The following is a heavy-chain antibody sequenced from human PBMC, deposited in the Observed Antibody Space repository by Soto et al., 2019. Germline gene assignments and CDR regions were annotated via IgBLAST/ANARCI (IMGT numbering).Heavy chain of an antibody. CDR1: GGSISSGDYY. D-gene: IGHD2-15*01. CDR3: ARDRYSVWFDP. CDR2: IYYSGST. Sequence: SETLSLTCTVSGGSISSGDYYWIWIRQPPGKGLEWIGYIYYSGSTYYNPSLKSRVTISVDTSKNQFSLKLSSVTAADTAVYYCARDRYSVWFDPWGQGTLVTVSS. J-gene: IGHJ5*02. V-gene: IGHV4-30-4*01.